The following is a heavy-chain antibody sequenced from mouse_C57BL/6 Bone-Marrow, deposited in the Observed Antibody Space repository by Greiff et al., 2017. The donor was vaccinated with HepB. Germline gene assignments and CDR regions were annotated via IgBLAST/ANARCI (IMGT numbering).Heavy chain of an antibody. J-gene: IGHJ4*01. CDR1: GYTFTNYW. CDR2: IYPGGGYT. D-gene: IGHD1-1*01. V-gene: IGHV1-63*01. CDR3: ARCMVYYYGSSTDYYAMDY. Sequence: QVQLQQSGAELVRPGTSVKMSCKASGYTFTNYWIGWAKQRPGHGLEWIGDIYPGGGYTNYNEKFKGKATLTADKSSSTAYMQFSSLTSEDSAIYYCARCMVYYYGSSTDYYAMDYWGQGTSVTVSS.